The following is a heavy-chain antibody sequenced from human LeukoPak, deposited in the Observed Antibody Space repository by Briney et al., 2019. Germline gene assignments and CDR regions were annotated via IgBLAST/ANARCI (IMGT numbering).Heavy chain of an antibody. J-gene: IGHJ6*03. CDR3: ARETSQKGAHYMDV. V-gene: IGHV4-4*07. CDR2: IYPSGST. CDR1: GGSISSYY. Sequence: PSETLTLTCTVSGGSISSYYWSWIRQPAGKGLEWIGRIYPSGSTNYSPSLKSRVTISVDTSKNQFSLKLSSVTAADTAVYYCARETSQKGAHYMDVWGKGTTVTISS. D-gene: IGHD3-16*01.